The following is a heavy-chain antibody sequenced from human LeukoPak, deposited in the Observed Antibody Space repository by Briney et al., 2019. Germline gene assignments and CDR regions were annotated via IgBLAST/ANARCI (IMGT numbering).Heavy chain of an antibody. CDR1: GSTFSSSA. V-gene: IGHV3-23*01. CDR2: ISNNGGYT. CDR3: ARDLYADYVWGSFDY. D-gene: IGHD3-16*01. J-gene: IGHJ4*02. Sequence: GGSLRLSCAASGSTFSSSAMSWVRQAPGKGLEWVSAISNNGGYTYYADSVKGQFTISRDNSKNTLYLQMNSLRAEDTAVYYCARDLYADYVWGSFDYWGQGTLVTVSS.